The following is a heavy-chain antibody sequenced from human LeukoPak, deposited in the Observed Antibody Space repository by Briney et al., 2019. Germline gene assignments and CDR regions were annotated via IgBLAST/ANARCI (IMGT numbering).Heavy chain of an antibody. CDR3: AKGNSGSYYLFDY. J-gene: IGHJ4*02. CDR2: ISGSGGST. V-gene: IGHV3-23*01. CDR1: GFTFSNNA. Sequence: GGSLRLSCTASGFTFSNNAMSWVRQAPGKGLEWVSAISGSGGSTYYADSVKGRSTISRDNSKNTLYLQMNSLRAEDTAVYYCAKGNSGSYYLFDYWGQGTLVTVSS. D-gene: IGHD1-26*01.